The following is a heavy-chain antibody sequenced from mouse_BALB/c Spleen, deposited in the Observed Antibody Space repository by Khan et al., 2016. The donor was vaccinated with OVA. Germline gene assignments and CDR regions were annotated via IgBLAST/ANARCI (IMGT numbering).Heavy chain of an antibody. CDR1: GYSLTSYG. CDR2: IWAGGST. V-gene: IGHV2-9*02. Sequence: QVQLKESGPGLVAPSQSLSITCTVSGYSLTSYGVHWVRQPPGKGLEWLGVIWAGGSTNYNSALMSRLSISKDNSKSQVFLNMDSPQSDDTAVYYCARLEDKWGQGTTLTVSS. J-gene: IGHJ2*01. CDR3: ARLEDK.